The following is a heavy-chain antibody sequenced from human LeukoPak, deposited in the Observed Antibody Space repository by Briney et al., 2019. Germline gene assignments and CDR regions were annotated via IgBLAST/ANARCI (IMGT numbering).Heavy chain of an antibody. D-gene: IGHD6-19*01. Sequence: GGSLRLSCSASGFTFSSYAMHWVRQAPGKGLEYVSAISSNGGSTYYADSVKGRFTISRDNSKNTVYLQMTSLRAEDTAVFFCARVDSSGWLIYGMDVWGQGTTVIVSS. J-gene: IGHJ6*02. CDR1: GFTFSSYA. CDR3: ARVDSSGWLIYGMDV. V-gene: IGHV3-64*04. CDR2: ISSNGGST.